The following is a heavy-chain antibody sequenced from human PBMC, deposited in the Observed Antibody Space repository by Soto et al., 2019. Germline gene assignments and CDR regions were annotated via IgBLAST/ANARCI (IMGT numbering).Heavy chain of an antibody. V-gene: IGHV4-34*01. J-gene: IGHJ5*02. D-gene: IGHD6-6*01. Sequence: QVKLQQWGAGLLKPSETLSLTCAVYGGSFSGYYWSWIRQPPGKGLEWIGEINHSGSTNYNPSLKSRVTISVDTSKNQVSLKLSSVTAADTAVYYCARATLAYSSSELDPWGQGTLVTVSS. CDR3: ARATLAYSSSELDP. CDR2: INHSGST. CDR1: GGSFSGYY.